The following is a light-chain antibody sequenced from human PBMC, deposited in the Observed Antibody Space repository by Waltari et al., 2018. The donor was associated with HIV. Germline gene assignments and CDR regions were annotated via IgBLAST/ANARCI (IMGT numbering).Light chain of an antibody. Sequence: EILMPQPQATLFGSPGEGSTPSCRASKSVNSNLDWYQQKPGQTPRLLIYGTSTRATDIPARFSGSGSGTEFTLTISSLQSEDFAVYYCHHYNNWRETFGQGTKVEIK. J-gene: IGKJ1*01. CDR2: GTS. CDR1: KSVNSN. CDR3: HHYNNWRET. V-gene: IGKV3-15*01.